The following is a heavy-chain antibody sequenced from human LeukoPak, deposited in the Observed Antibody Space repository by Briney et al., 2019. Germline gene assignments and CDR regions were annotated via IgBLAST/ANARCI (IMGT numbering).Heavy chain of an antibody. D-gene: IGHD2-2*01. J-gene: IGHJ4*02. V-gene: IGHV5-10-1*01. CDR1: GYSFTSYW. CDR2: IDPSDSYT. CDR3: ARRSCSSTSCYAAPFGY. Sequence: GESLKISCKGSGYSFTSYWISWVRQMPGKGLEWMGRIDPSDSYTNYSPSFQGHVTISADKSISPAYLQWSSLKASDTAMYYCARRSCSSTSCYAAPFGYWGQGTLVTVSS.